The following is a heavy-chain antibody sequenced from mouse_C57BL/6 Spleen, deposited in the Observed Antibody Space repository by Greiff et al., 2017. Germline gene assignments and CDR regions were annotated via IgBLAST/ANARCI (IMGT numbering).Heavy chain of an antibody. J-gene: IGHJ4*01. CDR3: GKGTTVVTWDAMDY. CDR1: GYSITSGYD. V-gene: IGHV3-1*01. D-gene: IGHD1-1*01. CDR2: ISYSGST. Sequence: DVKLQESGPGMVKPSQSLSLTCTVTGYSITSGYDWHWIRHSPGNKLEWMGYISYSGSTNYNPSLKSRISITDDTSKNHFFLKLNSVTTEDTATYYCGKGTTVVTWDAMDYWGQGTSVTVSS.